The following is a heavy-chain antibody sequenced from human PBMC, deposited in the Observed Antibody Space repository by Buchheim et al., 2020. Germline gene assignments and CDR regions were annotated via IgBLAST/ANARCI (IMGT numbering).Heavy chain of an antibody. CDR3: ARVTTDYSNFVFDY. V-gene: IGHV4-31*03. D-gene: IGHD4-11*01. Sequence: QVQLQESGPGLVKPSQTLSLTCTVSGGSVSSGNYYWNWIRQHPGKGLEWIGYIYYSGSTYYNPSLKSRVTISVDTPKNPFSLNLNSVTAADTAVYYCARVTTDYSNFVFDYWGQGTL. J-gene: IGHJ4*02. CDR1: GGSVSSGNYY. CDR2: IYYSGST.